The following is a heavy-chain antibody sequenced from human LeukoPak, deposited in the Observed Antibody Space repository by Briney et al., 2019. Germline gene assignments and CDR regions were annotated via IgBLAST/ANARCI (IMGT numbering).Heavy chain of an antibody. Sequence: GGSLRLSCVFFGFTFSNYWMKWVRQAPGKGLEWVASINEDGSGKYSMDSVKDRVTISRDNAKNSPDLQINSLTVEDTAIYYCVRDDGDVWGKGTTVTVSS. V-gene: IGHV3-7*01. CDR2: INEDGSGK. CDR3: VRDDGDV. CDR1: GFTFSNYW. J-gene: IGHJ6*04.